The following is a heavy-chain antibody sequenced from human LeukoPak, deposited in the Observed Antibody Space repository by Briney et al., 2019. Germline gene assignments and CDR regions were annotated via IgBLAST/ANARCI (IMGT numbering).Heavy chain of an antibody. V-gene: IGHV3-30*02. Sequence: PGGSLRLSCAASGFPFSSFAMHWVRQAPGRGLEWVSFIRHDGTKNYYLQSVRGRFTISRDNSKSTLYLQMNSLRPEGTAVYYCAKDERNWNYNLASQTYDWGQGTLVTVSS. J-gene: IGHJ4*02. CDR3: AKDERNWNYNLASQTYD. D-gene: IGHD1-7*01. CDR1: GFPFSSFA. CDR2: IRHDGTKN.